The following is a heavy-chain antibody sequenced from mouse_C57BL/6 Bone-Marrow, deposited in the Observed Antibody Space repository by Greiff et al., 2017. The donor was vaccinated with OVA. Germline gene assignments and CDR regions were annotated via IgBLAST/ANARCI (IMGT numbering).Heavy chain of an antibody. CDR2: INPDSSTI. CDR3: ARRGYDYSYAMDY. CDR1: GIDFSRSW. Sequence: PASGIDFSRSWMSWVRRAPGKGLEWIGEINPDSSTINYAPSLKDKFIISRDNAKNTLYLQMSKVRSEDTALYYCARRGYDYSYAMDYWGQGTSVTVSS. V-gene: IGHV4-1*01. J-gene: IGHJ4*01. D-gene: IGHD2-4*01.